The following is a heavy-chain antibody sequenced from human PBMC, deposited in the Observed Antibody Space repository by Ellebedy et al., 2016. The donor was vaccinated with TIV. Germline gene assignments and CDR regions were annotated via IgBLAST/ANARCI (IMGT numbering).Heavy chain of an antibody. CDR1: GGSISSSSYY. CDR2: IYYSGST. V-gene: IGHV4-39*01. CDR3: ARLGYSGFEHAFDI. J-gene: IGHJ3*02. D-gene: IGHD5-12*01. Sequence: SETLSLTCTVSGGSISSSSYYWGWIRQPPGKGLEWIGSIYYSGSTYYNPSLKSRVTISVDTSKNQFSLKLSSVTAADTAVYYCARLGYSGFEHAFDIWGQGTMVTVSS.